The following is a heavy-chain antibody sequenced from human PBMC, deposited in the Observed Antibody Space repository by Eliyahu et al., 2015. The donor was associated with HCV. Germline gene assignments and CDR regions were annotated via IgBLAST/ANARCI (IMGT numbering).Heavy chain of an antibody. J-gene: IGHJ3*02. V-gene: IGHV4-59*01. Sequence: QVQLQESGPGLVKPSETLSLTCTVPGGSSSTYYWSWIRQPPGKGLEWIGYIINSGSTNYNPSLKSRLTILVDTSKNRFSLNLSSVTAADTAVYYCARNSGDFWSGNDAFDIWGQGTMVTVSS. CDR3: ARNSGDFWSGNDAFDI. CDR2: IINSGST. D-gene: IGHD3-3*01. CDR1: GGSSSTYY.